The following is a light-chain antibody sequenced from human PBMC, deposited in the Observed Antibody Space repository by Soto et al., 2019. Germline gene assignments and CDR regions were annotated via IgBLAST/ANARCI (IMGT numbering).Light chain of an antibody. CDR1: QSVLHSSNNKNY. CDR3: QQYYSAPYT. J-gene: IGKJ2*01. Sequence: DILMTQSPDSLAVSLGERATINCKSSQSVLHSSNNKNYLAWYQQKPGQPPKLLIYWASTRESGVPDRFSGSGSGTDFTLTISSLQAEDVAVYSCQQYYSAPYTFGQGTKLEI. V-gene: IGKV4-1*01. CDR2: WAS.